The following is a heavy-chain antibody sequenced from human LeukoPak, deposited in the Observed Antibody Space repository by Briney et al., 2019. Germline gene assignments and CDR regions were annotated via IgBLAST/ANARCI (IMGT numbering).Heavy chain of an antibody. D-gene: IGHD2-8*02. J-gene: IGHJ3*02. Sequence: GGSLRLSCAASGFTVSSNYMSWVRQAPGKGLEWVSVIYSGSSTYYADSVKGRFTISRDNSKNTLYLQMNSLRAEDTAVYYCATHPLVLTGAFDIWGQGTMVTVSS. CDR1: GFTVSSNY. CDR3: ATHPLVLTGAFDI. CDR2: IYSGSST. V-gene: IGHV3-53*01.